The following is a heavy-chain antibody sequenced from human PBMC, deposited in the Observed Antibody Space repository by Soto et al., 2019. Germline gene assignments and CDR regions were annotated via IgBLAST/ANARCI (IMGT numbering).Heavy chain of an antibody. Sequence: ASVKVSCKASGYTFTGYYMHWVRQAPGQGLEWMGWINPNSGGTNYAQKFQGWVTMTRDTSISTAYMELSRLRSDDTAVYYCARDLSQSTNYYYYCMDVWGQGTTVTVSS. CDR3: ARDLSQSTNYYYYCMDV. V-gene: IGHV1-2*04. J-gene: IGHJ6*02. CDR1: GYTFTGYY. CDR2: INPNSGGT.